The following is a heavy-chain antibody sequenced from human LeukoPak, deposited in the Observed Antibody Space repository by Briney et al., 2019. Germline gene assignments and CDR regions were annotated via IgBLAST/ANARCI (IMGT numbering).Heavy chain of an antibody. D-gene: IGHD3-10*01. CDR1: GYTFTGYY. CDR2: INPNSGGT. CDR3: ARGTHYYGSGVRFDY. J-gene: IGHJ4*02. Sequence: ASVKVSCKASGYTFTGYYMHWVRQAPGQGLEWMGRINPNSGGTNYAQKFQGWVTMTRDTSISTAYMELSRLRSDDTAVYYCARGTHYYGSGVRFDYWGQGTLVTVPS. V-gene: IGHV1-2*04.